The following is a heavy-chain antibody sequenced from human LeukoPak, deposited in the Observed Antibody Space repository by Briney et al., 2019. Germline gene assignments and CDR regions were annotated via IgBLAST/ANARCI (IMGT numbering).Heavy chain of an antibody. D-gene: IGHD5-18*01. CDR2: TYYNGNT. J-gene: IGHJ6*03. V-gene: IGHV4-39*01. Sequence: PSETLSLTCTVSGVSTSGSSYYWGWIRQPPGKGLEWIGTTYYNGNTYYNPSLRSRLTISIDTSKNQFSLRLTSVTAADTAVYYCARQPGYSYLTTYSYYYMDVWGKGTTVTVSS. CDR3: ARQPGYSYLTTYSYYYMDV. CDR1: GVSTSGSSYY.